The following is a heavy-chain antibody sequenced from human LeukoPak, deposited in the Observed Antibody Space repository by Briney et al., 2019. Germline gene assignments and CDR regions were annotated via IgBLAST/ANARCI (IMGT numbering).Heavy chain of an antibody. J-gene: IGHJ4*02. CDR3: AGLYCSSTSCADY. CDR2: INHSGST. D-gene: IGHD2-2*01. V-gene: IGHV4-34*01. Sequence: SETLSLTCVVYGGSFSGYYWSWIRQPPGKGLEWIGEINHSGSTNYNPSLKSRVTISVDTSKNQFSLKLSSVTAADTAVYYCAGLYCSSTSCADYWGQGTLVTVSS. CDR1: GGSFSGYY.